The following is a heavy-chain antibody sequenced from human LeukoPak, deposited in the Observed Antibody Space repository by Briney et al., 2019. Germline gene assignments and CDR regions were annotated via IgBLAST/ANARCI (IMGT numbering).Heavy chain of an antibody. D-gene: IGHD3-10*01. Sequence: ASVKVSCKASGYTFTSYGISWVRQAPGQGLEWMGWISANDGNTDYPQKLQGRVTMTTDTSTSTAYMELRSLRSDDTAVYYCARESHVTREDYWGQGTLVTISS. CDR1: GYTFTSYG. V-gene: IGHV1-18*01. CDR2: ISANDGNT. CDR3: ARESHVTREDY. J-gene: IGHJ4*02.